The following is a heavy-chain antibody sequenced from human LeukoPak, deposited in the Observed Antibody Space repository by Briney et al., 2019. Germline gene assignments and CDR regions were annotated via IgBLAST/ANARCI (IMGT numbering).Heavy chain of an antibody. V-gene: IGHV1-18*01. J-gene: IGHJ3*02. D-gene: IGHD6-25*01. Sequence: ASVKVSCKASGYIFTNFGISWVRQAPGQGLEWMGWISAYNGNTNYAQKLQGRVTMTTDTSTSTAYMELRSLRSDDTAVYYCARDRASHGSGAFDIWGQGTMVTVSS. CDR1: GYIFTNFG. CDR2: ISAYNGNT. CDR3: ARDRASHGSGAFDI.